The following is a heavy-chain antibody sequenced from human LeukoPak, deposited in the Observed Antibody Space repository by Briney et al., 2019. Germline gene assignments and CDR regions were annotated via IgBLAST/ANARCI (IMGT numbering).Heavy chain of an antibody. CDR2: INWIGGST. CDR3: ARVARGCSRTSCYAFWYFDY. CDR1: GFTLDDYG. J-gene: IGHJ4*02. Sequence: PGGSLRLSCAASGFTLDDYGMSWVRQAPGKGLEWVSGINWIGGSTGYGDSVKGRLTISRDSAKNSLYLEMNSLKAEDTALYYCARVARGCSRTSCYAFWYFDYWGQGNLVTVSS. V-gene: IGHV3-20*04. D-gene: IGHD2-2*01.